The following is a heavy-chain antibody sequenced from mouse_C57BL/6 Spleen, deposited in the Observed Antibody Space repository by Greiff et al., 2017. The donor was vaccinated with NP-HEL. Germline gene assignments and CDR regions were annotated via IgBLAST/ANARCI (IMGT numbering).Heavy chain of an antibody. Sequence: VQLQQSGPELVKPGASVKIPCKASGYTFTDYNMDWVKQSHGKSLEWIGDINPNNGGTIYNQKFKGKATLTVDKSSSTAYMELRSLTSEDTAVYYCARSGTSSYDYDYAMDYWGQGTSVTVSS. V-gene: IGHV1-18*01. J-gene: IGHJ4*01. CDR1: GYTFTDYN. D-gene: IGHD2-4*01. CDR3: ARSGTSSYDYDYAMDY. CDR2: INPNNGGT.